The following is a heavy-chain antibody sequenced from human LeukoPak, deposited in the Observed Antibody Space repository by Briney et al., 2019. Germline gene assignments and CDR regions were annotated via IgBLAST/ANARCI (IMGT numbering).Heavy chain of an antibody. Sequence: ASVKVSCKASGYSFTDYYIHWVRLAPGQGLEWMGWINPKSGGAHYAQKFQGRVSMTRDTSINTVHLELSSLKTNDTAVYYCARTREGVWGSYSPWGQGTLVTVSS. D-gene: IGHD3-16*01. CDR3: ARTREGVWGSYSP. CDR1: GYSFTDYY. CDR2: INPKSGGA. V-gene: IGHV1-2*02. J-gene: IGHJ4*02.